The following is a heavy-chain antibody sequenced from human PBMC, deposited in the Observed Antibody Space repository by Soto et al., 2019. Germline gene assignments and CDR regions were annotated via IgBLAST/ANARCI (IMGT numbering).Heavy chain of an antibody. V-gene: IGHV1-24*01. CDR1: GYTLTELS. CDR3: TTDEVVRGDPRDYYYYGMDV. J-gene: IGHJ6*02. CDR2: FDPEDGET. D-gene: IGHD3-10*01. Sequence: ASVKVSCKVSGYTLTELSMHWVRQAPGKGLEWMGGFDPEDGETIYAQKFQGRVTMTEDTSTDTAYMELSSLRSDDTAVYYCTTDEVVRGDPRDYYYYGMDVWGQGTTVTVSS.